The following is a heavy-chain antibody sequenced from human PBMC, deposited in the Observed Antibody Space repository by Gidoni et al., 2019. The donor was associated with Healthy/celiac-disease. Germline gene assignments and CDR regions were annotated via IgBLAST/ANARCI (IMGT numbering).Heavy chain of an antibody. V-gene: IGHV1-8*01. Sequence: QVQLVQSGAEVKTPGASVKVSCKASGYTFTSYAINWVRQATGQALEWMGWMNPNSGNTGYAQKFQGRVTMTRNTSISTAYMELSSLRSEDTAVYYCARGTVADDSYWFDPWGQGTLVTVSS. CDR1: GYTFTSYA. D-gene: IGHD6-19*01. CDR3: ARGTVADDSYWFDP. CDR2: MNPNSGNT. J-gene: IGHJ5*02.